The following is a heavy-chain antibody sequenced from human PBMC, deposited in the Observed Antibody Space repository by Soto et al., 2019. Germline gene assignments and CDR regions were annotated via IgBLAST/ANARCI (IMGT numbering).Heavy chain of an antibody. CDR1: GFTFDDYA. CDR3: AKSGRGYYYMDV. Sequence: GGSLRLSCAASGFTFDDYAMHWVRQAPGKGLEWVSGISWNSGSIGYADSVKGRFTISRDNAKNSLYLQMNSLRAEDTALYYCAKSGRGYYYMDVWGTGTTVTVSS. D-gene: IGHD1-1*01. CDR2: ISWNSGSI. V-gene: IGHV3-9*01. J-gene: IGHJ6*03.